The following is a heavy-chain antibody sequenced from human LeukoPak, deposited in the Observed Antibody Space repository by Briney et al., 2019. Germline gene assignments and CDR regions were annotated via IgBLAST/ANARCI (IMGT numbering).Heavy chain of an antibody. V-gene: IGHV4-59*08. D-gene: IGHD1-26*01. CDR1: GGSMTSHY. CDR3: ARQPYMLGAYYFDF. CDR2: VFYSGDT. Sequence: SDTLSLTCSVSGGSMTSHYWSWIRQPPGRGLEWIAYVFYSGDTNYNPSLKSRVTISVDTSKNQFSLKLDSVTAADTAVYFCARQPYMLGAYYFDFWGQGTLVTVSS. J-gene: IGHJ4*02.